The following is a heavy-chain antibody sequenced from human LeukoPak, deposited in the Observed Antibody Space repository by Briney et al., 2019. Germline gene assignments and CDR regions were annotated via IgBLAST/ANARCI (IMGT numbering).Heavy chain of an antibody. J-gene: IGHJ4*02. V-gene: IGHV1-2*02. D-gene: IGHD5-12*01. CDR1: GYTLTGYY. CDR3: TPALNRGYSGYVTRFDY. CDR2: IDPNSGGT. Sequence: ASVKVSCKASGYTLTGYYMHWVRQAPGQGLEWMGWIDPNSGGTNYAQKFQGRVTMTRDTSISTAYMELSRLRSDDTAVYYCTPALNRGYSGYVTRFDYWGQGTLVTVSS.